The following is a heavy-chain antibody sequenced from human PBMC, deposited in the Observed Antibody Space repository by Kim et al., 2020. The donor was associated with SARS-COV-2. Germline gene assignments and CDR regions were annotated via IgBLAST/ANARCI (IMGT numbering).Heavy chain of an antibody. D-gene: IGHD3-22*01. V-gene: IGHV4-34*01. J-gene: IGHJ4*02. Sequence: PSLKSRGTLSVDTSKSQFSLKLSSVTAADTAVYYCARGRLSMIVVVGFDYWGQGTLVTVSS. CDR3: ARGRLSMIVVVGFDY.